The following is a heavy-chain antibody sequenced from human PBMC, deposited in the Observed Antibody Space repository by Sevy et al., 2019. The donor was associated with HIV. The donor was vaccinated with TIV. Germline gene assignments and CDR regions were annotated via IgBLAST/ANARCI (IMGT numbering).Heavy chain of an antibody. CDR3: ARREIAAAGYFDY. Sequence: SETLSLTCTVSGGSISSYYWSWIRQPPGKGLEWIGYIYYSGSTNHNPSLKSRVTISVDTSKNQFSLKLSSVTAADTAVYYCARREIAAAGYFDYWGQGTLVTVSS. CDR1: GGSISSYY. J-gene: IGHJ4*02. CDR2: IYYSGST. D-gene: IGHD6-13*01. V-gene: IGHV4-59*01.